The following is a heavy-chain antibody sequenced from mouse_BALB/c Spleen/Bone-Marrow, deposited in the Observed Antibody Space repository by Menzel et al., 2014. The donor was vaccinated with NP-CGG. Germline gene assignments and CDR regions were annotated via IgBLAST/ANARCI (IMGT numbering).Heavy chain of an antibody. CDR2: INPSSGYT. J-gene: IGHJ4*01. Sequence: QVQLQQPGAELARPGASVKMSYRASGYTFTTYTMHWVKQRPGQGLEWIGYINPSSGYTYYNQKFKDKATLTADKSSSAAYLQLSSLTSEDSAVYYCARVYGNYDAMDYWGQGTSVTVSS. D-gene: IGHD2-1*01. V-gene: IGHV1-4*01. CDR3: ARVYGNYDAMDY. CDR1: GYTFTTYT.